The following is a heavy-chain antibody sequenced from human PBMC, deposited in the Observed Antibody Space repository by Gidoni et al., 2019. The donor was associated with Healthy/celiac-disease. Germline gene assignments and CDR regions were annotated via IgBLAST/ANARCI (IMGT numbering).Heavy chain of an antibody. J-gene: IGHJ6*02. Sequence: QVQLQESGPGLVKPSETLSLTCTVSGGSISSYYWSWIRQPPGKGLEWIGYIYYSGSTNYNPSLKSRVTISVDTSKNQFSLKLSSVTAADTAVYYCARDRIVVVPAAVSNMRNYYYYYGMDVWGQGTTVTVSS. V-gene: IGHV4-59*01. CDR1: GGSISSYY. D-gene: IGHD2-2*01. CDR3: ARDRIVVVPAAVSNMRNYYYYYGMDV. CDR2: IYYSGST.